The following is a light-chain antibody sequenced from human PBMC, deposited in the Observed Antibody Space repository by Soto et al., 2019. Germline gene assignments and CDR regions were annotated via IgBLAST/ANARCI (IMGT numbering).Light chain of an antibody. CDR1: QSVSSGY. CDR2: GAS. J-gene: IGKJ4*01. Sequence: EIVLTQSPGTLSLSPGERATLSCRASQSVSSGYLAWYQQQPGQAPRLLIYGASSRATGIPDRFSGSGSGTDFTLTISRLEPGDFAVYYCQQYGSSPPLTFGGGTKVEIK. CDR3: QQYGSSPPLT. V-gene: IGKV3-20*01.